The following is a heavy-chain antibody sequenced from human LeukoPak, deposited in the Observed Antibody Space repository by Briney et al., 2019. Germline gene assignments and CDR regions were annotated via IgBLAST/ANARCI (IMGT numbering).Heavy chain of an antibody. CDR2: IYSGGST. Sequence: GGSLRLSCAASGFTVSSNYMSGVRQAPGKGLEGVSVIYSGGSTYQADPVKGRFTISRDNSKNTLYLQMNSLRAEDTAVYYCARDSGDYGSYYYYYYMDVWGKGTTGTVSS. CDR1: GFTVSSNY. J-gene: IGHJ6*03. D-gene: IGHD4-17*01. CDR3: ARDSGDYGSYYYYYYMDV. V-gene: IGHV3-53*01.